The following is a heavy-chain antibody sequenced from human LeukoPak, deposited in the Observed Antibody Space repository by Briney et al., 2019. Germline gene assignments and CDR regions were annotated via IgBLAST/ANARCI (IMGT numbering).Heavy chain of an antibody. J-gene: IGHJ4*02. CDR1: GYTFTDYY. CDR2: INPNSGGT. V-gene: IGHV1-2*02. CDR3: AILATTQLFDY. D-gene: IGHD5-12*01. Sequence: ASVKVSCKASGYTFTDYYLHWVRQAPGQGLEWMGWINPNSGGTNYPQKFQGRGTMTRDTSISTAYMELSRLRSDDTAVYYCAILATTQLFDYWGQGTLVTVSS.